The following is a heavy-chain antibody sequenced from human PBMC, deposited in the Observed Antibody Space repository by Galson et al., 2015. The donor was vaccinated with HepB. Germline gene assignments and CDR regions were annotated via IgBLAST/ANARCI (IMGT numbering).Heavy chain of an antibody. J-gene: IGHJ1*01. V-gene: IGHV1-2*02. CDR3: ARDRGDVVIVPGD. Sequence: SVKVSCKASGYAFIGYYIHWVRQAPGQGLEWMGWINPNSGGTNYAQKFQGRVTMTSDTSIRTVYMELRRLRSDDTAVYYCARDRGDVVIVPGDWGQGTLVTVSS. D-gene: IGHD2-2*01. CDR1: GYAFIGYY. CDR2: INPNSGGT.